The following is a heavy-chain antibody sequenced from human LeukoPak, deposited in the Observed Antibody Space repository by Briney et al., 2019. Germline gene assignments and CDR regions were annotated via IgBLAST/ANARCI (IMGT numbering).Heavy chain of an antibody. V-gene: IGHV3-13*01. J-gene: IGHJ4*02. D-gene: IGHD6-6*01. CDR1: GFTFSSYD. CDR3: AKGDEYSSSSNYFDY. CDR2: IGTAGDT. Sequence: GGSLRLSCAASGFTFSSYDMHWVRQATGKGLEWVSAIGTAGDTYYPGSVKGRFTISRENAKNSLYLQMNSLRAEDTALYYCAKGDEYSSSSNYFDYWGQGTLVTVSS.